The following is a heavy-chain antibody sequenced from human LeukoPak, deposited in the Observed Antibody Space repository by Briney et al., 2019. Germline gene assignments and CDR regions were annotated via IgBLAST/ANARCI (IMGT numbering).Heavy chain of an antibody. CDR2: ISASSGYT. CDR1: GXIFSDYY. V-gene: IGHV3-11*06. Sequence: GGSLRLSCVASGXIFSDYYMSWIRQAPGKGLEWISYISASSGYTKYADSVKGRFTISRDNAKNSLYLEMNSLRAEDTAVYYCARDWSPNWFDPWGQGTLVTVSS. CDR3: ARDWSPNWFDP. J-gene: IGHJ5*02.